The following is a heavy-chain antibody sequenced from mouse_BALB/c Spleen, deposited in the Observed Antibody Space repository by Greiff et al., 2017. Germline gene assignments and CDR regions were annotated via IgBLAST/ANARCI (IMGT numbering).Heavy chain of an antibody. CDR2: IYPGDGDT. CDR1: GYAFSSYW. V-gene: IGHV1-80*01. Sequence: QVQLKESGAELVRPGSSVKISCKASGYAFSSYWMNWVKQRPGQGLEWIGQIYPGDGDTNYNGKFKGKATLTADKSSSTAYMQLSSLTSEDSAVYFCAGYYGSSRAWFAYWGQGTLVTVSA. CDR3: AGYYGSSRAWFAY. D-gene: IGHD1-1*01. J-gene: IGHJ3*01.